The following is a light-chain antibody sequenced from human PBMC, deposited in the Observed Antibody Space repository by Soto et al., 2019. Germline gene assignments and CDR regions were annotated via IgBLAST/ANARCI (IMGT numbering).Light chain of an antibody. CDR2: EVS. CDR1: SSDVGGYNY. CDR3: SSYAGSSSVV. J-gene: IGLJ2*01. V-gene: IGLV2-8*01. Sequence: QSALTQPPSASGSPGQSVTISCTGTSSDVGGYNYVSWYQQHPGKAPKLMIYEVSKRPSGVPDRFSGSKSGNTAPLTVSGLQAEDEADYYCSSYAGSSSVVFGGGTKLTVL.